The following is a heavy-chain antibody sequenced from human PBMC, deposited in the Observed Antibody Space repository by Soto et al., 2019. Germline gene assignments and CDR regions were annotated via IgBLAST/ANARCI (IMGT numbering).Heavy chain of an antibody. CDR3: AREHRLRGYYYYYMDV. CDR1: GFTFSSYW. V-gene: IGHV3-7*01. Sequence: GGSLSLSCAASGFTFSSYWMSWVRQAPGKGLEWVANIKQDGSEKYYVDSVKGRFTISRDNAKNSLYLQMNSLRAEDTAVYYCAREHRLRGYYYYYMDVWGKGTTVTVSS. CDR2: IKQDGSEK. D-gene: IGHD3-10*01. J-gene: IGHJ6*03.